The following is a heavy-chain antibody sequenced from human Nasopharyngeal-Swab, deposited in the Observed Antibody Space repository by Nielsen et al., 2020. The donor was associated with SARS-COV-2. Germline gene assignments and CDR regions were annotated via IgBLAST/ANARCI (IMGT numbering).Heavy chain of an antibody. J-gene: IGHJ6*02. CDR1: GYSFTSYW. D-gene: IGHD1-26*01. CDR3: ARRGSGSHGYYYGMDV. V-gene: IGHV5-51*01. CDR2: IYPGDSDT. Sequence: KDSCKGSGYSFTSYWIGWVRHMPGKGLEWMGIIYPGDSDTRYSPSFQGQVTISADKSISTAYLQWSSLKASDTAMYYCARRGSGSHGYYYGMDVWGQGTTVTVSS.